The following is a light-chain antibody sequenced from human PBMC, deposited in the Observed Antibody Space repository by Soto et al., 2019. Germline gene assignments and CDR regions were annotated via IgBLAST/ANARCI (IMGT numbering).Light chain of an antibody. CDR1: QSVSSSQ. Sequence: EIVLTQSPGTLSLSPGERATLSCRASQSVSSSQLAWYQQKPGQAPRLLIYGASTTATGIPDRFSGGGSGTDFTLTISTLEPEDFAVYYCQQFGSSPEYPFGQGTKLEVK. CDR2: GAS. V-gene: IGKV3-20*01. CDR3: QQFGSSPEYP. J-gene: IGKJ2*01.